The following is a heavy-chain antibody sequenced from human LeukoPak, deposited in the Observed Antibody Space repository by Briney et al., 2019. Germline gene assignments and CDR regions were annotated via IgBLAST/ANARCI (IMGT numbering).Heavy chain of an antibody. V-gene: IGHV1-69*13. J-gene: IGHJ4*02. CDR1: GCTFSSYA. CDR3: ARDGMDTAMVTGDY. CDR2: IIPIFGTA. D-gene: IGHD5-18*01. Sequence: GASVKVSCKASGCTFSSYAISWVRQAPGQGLEWMGGIIPIFGTANYAQKFQGRVTITADESTSTAYMELSSLRSEDTAVYYCARDGMDTAMVTGDYWGQGTLVTVSS.